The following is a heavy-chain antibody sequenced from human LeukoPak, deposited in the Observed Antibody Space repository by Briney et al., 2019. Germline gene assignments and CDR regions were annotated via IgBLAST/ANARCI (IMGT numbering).Heavy chain of an antibody. D-gene: IGHD3-9*01. V-gene: IGHV3-23*01. CDR2: ITGSGGTK. J-gene: IGHJ4*02. Sequence: GGSLRLSCAASGFTFSNYAMSWVRQAPGKGLEWVSAITGSGGTKWYADSVKGHFTISRDNSKNTLYLQTNSLGVDDTAVYYCAKWGAYDGLTGYDSDCWGQGTLVTVSS. CDR1: GFTFSNYA. CDR3: AKWGAYDGLTGYDSDC.